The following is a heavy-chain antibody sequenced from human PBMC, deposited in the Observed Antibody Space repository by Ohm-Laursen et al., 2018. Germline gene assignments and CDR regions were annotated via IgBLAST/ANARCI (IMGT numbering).Heavy chain of an antibody. CDR1: GGSISSYY. Sequence: SETLSLTCTVSGGSISSYYWTWIRQPAGKGLEWIGRIYTSGSTYNPSLKSRVTITLDTSKNQFSLKLSSVTAADTAVYYCSSIGYTYTTYYWGQGTLVTVSS. CDR2: IYTSGST. D-gene: IGHD5-18*01. V-gene: IGHV4-4*07. J-gene: IGHJ4*02. CDR3: SSIGYTYTTYY.